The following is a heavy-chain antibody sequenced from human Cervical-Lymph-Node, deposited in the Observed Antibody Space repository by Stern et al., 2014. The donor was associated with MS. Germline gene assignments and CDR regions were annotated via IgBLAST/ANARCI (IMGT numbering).Heavy chain of an antibody. V-gene: IGHV4-31*03. CDR1: GGSISSGGYY. J-gene: IGHJ5*02. CDR2: IYYSVST. Sequence: VQLVESGPGLVKPSQTLSLTCTVSGGSISSGGYYWSWIRQHPGKGLEWIGYIYYSVSTYYNPSLKSRVTISVDTSKNQFSLKLSSVTAADTAVYYCARGMAEYYDFWSGRNWFDPWGQGTLVTVSS. CDR3: ARGMAEYYDFWSGRNWFDP. D-gene: IGHD3-3*01.